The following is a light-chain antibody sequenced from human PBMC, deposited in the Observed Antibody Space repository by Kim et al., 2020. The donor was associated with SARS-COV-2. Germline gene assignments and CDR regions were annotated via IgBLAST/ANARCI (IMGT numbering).Light chain of an antibody. CDR2: DAS. V-gene: IGKV3-11*01. J-gene: IGKJ4*01. CDR1: QSVSTY. Sequence: LSPEERATPCCRASQSVSTYLAWYQQKPGQAPRLLIYDASSRATGIPARFSGSGSGPDFTLTISSLEPEDFAVYYCQQRSNWPLTFGGGTKVDIK. CDR3: QQRSNWPLT.